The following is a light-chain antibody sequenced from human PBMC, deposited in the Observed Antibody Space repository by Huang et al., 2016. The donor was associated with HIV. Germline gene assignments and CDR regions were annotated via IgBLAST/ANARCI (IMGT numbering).Light chain of an antibody. CDR1: QSVSSY. J-gene: IGKJ5*01. V-gene: IGKV3-11*01. CDR3: QHRSNWPIT. CDR2: DAS. Sequence: EIGLTQSPATLSLSPGERATLSCRASQSVSSYLAWYKQKPGQAPRLLIYDASNRATVISARFRGSWSGTDFTLTISSLEPEDFAVYYCQHRSNWPITFGQGTRLEIK.